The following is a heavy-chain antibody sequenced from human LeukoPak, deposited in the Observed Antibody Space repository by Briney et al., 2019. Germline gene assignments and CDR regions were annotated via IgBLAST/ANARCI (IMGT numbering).Heavy chain of an antibody. CDR3: AKEGGSSSWYGAYYYYGMDA. CDR1: GFTFSSYG. J-gene: IGHJ6*02. Sequence: PGGSLRLSCAASGFTFSSYGMHWVRQAPGKGLEWVAFIRYDGSNKYYADSVKGRFTISRDNSKNTLYLQMNSLRAEDTAVYYCAKEGGSSSWYGAYYYYGMDAWGQGTTVTVSS. V-gene: IGHV3-30*02. CDR2: IRYDGSNK. D-gene: IGHD6-13*01.